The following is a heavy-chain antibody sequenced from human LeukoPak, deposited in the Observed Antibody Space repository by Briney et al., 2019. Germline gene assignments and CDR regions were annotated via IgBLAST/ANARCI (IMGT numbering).Heavy chain of an antibody. CDR3: AKDISSGSYSYYFDY. Sequence: GGSLRLSCAASGFTFSSYAMSWVRQAPGKGLEWVSGISGSGGSTYYADSVKGRFTISRDNSKNTLYLQMNSLRAEDTAVYYCAKDISSGSYSYYFDYWGQGTLVTVSS. D-gene: IGHD1-26*01. J-gene: IGHJ4*02. CDR2: ISGSGGST. V-gene: IGHV3-23*01. CDR1: GFTFSSYA.